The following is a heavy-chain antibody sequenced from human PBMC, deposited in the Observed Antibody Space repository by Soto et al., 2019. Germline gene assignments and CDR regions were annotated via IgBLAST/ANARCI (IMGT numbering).Heavy chain of an antibody. CDR1: GFTFSSYA. CDR2: ISSNGGST. V-gene: IGHV3-64*01. CDR3: ARVSQEGSAQDAFDI. D-gene: IGHD3-10*01. J-gene: IGHJ3*02. Sequence: AGGSLRLSCSASGFTFSSYAMHWVRQAPGKGLEYVSAISSNGGSTYYANSVKGRFTISRDNSKNTLYLQMGSLRAEDMAVYYCARVSQEGSAQDAFDIWGQGTMVTVSS.